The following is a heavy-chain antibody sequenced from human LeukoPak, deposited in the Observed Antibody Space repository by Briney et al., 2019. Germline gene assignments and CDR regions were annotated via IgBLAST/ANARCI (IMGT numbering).Heavy chain of an antibody. CDR3: ARFSSGGYYLDS. V-gene: IGHV4-59*01. D-gene: IGHD6-6*01. CDR1: GGSISSNY. J-gene: IGHJ4*02. CDR2: IYYSGAT. Sequence: SETLSLTCTVSGGSISSNYWGWIRQPPEKGLQYIVHIYYSGATNYNPSLKSRVIISIDRSKTLFSLRVSFVTAADTAVYYCARFSSGGYYLDSWGQGTLVTVS.